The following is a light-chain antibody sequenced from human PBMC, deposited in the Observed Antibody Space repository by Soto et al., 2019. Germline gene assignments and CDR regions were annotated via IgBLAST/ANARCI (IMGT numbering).Light chain of an antibody. J-gene: IGKJ1*01. CDR2: AAS. CDR3: LQDYKYPWT. Sequence: IQMTQSPSSLSASVGDRVTITCRASQSISTYLHWYQQKPGKAPKLLIYAASSLQSGVPSRFSGSGSGTDFTLTISSLQPEDFATYYCLQDYKYPWTFGQGTKVDIK. V-gene: IGKV1-6*01. CDR1: QSISTY.